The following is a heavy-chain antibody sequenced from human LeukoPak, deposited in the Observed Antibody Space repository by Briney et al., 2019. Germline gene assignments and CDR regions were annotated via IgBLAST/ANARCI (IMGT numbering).Heavy chain of an antibody. Sequence: SETLSLTCTVSGGSISSYYWSWIRQPPGKGLEWIGYIYYSGSTNYNPSLKSRVTTSVDTSKNQFSLKLSSVTAADTAVYYCARGGTSEYAILIDYWGQGTLVTVSS. D-gene: IGHD2-8*01. V-gene: IGHV4-59*01. CDR1: GGSISSYY. CDR2: IYYSGST. CDR3: ARGGTSEYAILIDY. J-gene: IGHJ4*02.